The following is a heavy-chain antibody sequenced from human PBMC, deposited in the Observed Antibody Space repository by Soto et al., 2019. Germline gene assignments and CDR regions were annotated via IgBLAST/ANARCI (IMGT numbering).Heavy chain of an antibody. CDR3: ACMTNYYDSSGYYLNYYYYGMDV. D-gene: IGHD3-22*01. V-gene: IGHV1-69*05. CDR1: GGTFSSYA. CDR2: IIPIFGTA. J-gene: IGHJ6*02. Sequence: ASVKVSCKASGGTFSSYAISWVRQAPGQGLEWMGGIIPIFGTADYVQKFQGRVTMTTDTSTSTAYMELRSLRSDDTAVYYCACMTNYYDSSGYYLNYYYYGMDVWGQGTTVTVSS.